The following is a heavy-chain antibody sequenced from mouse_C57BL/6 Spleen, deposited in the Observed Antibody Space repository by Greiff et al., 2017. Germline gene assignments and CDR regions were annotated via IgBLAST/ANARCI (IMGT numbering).Heavy chain of an antibody. CDR2: IHPNSGST. V-gene: IGHV1-64*01. J-gene: IGHJ2*01. CDR1: GYTFTSYW. CDR3: ADYDVDFDY. Sequence: QVQLQQSGPELVKPGASVKLSCKASGYTFTSYWMHWVKQRPGQGLEWIGMIHPNSGSTNYNEKFKSKATLTVDKSSSTAYMQLSSLTSEDSAVYYCADYDVDFDYWGQGTTLTVSS. D-gene: IGHD2-4*01.